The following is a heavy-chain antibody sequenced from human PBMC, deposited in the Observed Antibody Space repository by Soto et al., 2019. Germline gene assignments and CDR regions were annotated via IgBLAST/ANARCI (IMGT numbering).Heavy chain of an antibody. CDR1: GGTFSSYA. Sequence: SVKVSCKASGGTFSSYAISWVRQAPGQGLEWMGGIIPIFGTANYAQKFQGRVTITADESASTAYMELSSLRSEDTAVYYCAREALGDFWSGPSPYYGMDFWGQGSTVTVSS. J-gene: IGHJ6*02. CDR2: IIPIFGTA. CDR3: AREALGDFWSGPSPYYGMDF. D-gene: IGHD3-3*01. V-gene: IGHV1-69*13.